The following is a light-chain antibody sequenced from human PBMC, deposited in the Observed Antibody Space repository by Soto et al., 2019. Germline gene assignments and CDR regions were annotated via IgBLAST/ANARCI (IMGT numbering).Light chain of an antibody. V-gene: IGKV3-20*01. J-gene: IGKJ1*01. Sequence: IVLTQSPGTLSLSLGERATLSCRASQSVSSSYLAWYQQKPGQAPRLLISAASSRATGIPDRFSGSGSGTDFTLTISRLEPEDFAVYYCQQYGTSPEWTFGQGTKVEIK. CDR3: QQYGTSPEWT. CDR2: AAS. CDR1: QSVSSSY.